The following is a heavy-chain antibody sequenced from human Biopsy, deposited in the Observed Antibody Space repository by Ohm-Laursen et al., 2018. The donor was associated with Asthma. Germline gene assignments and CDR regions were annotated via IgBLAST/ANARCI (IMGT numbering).Heavy chain of an antibody. CDR2: HDHEEGGT. CDR1: GYSLTDLS. Sequence: ASVKVSCKISGYSLTDLSMHWVRQAPGQGLEWMGGHDHEEGGTVNVRRFQGRVTMTEDTSTDTAYMELSSLSSDDTAVYYCASDFPKDYVRYNFQFWGQGTLATVSS. J-gene: IGHJ4*02. V-gene: IGHV1-24*01. CDR3: ASDFPKDYVRYNFQF. D-gene: IGHD4-17*01.